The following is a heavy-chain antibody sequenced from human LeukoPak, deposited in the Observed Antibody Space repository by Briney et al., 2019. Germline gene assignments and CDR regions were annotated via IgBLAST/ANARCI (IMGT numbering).Heavy chain of an antibody. D-gene: IGHD6-13*01. Sequence: GGSLRLSCVASEFTFSDYYINWIRQAPGKGLEWVSSISGGDNTVYYADSVKGRFTISRDDAKNSLYLQMNSLRAEDTALYYCARGPPNALAATATYYLNYWGPGTLVTVSS. CDR2: ISGGDNTV. CDR3: ARGPPNALAATATYYLNY. J-gene: IGHJ4*02. CDR1: EFTFSDYY. V-gene: IGHV3-11*04.